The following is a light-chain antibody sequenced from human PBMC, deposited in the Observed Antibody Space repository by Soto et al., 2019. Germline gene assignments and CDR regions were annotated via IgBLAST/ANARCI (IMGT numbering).Light chain of an antibody. Sequence: DIVMTQSPDSLAVSLGERATINCKSSQSVLYSSNNKNYLAWYQQKPGQPPKLLIYWASNRESGVPDRFSGGGSGTDFTLTISSLPAEDVAVYYCQQYYSTPLTFGGGTKVEIK. V-gene: IGKV4-1*01. CDR2: WAS. CDR3: QQYYSTPLT. CDR1: QSVLYSSNNKNY. J-gene: IGKJ4*01.